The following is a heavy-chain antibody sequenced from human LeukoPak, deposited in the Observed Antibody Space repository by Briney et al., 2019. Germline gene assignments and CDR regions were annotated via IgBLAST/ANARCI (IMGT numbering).Heavy chain of an antibody. CDR1: GFTVSSND. D-gene: IGHD2/OR15-2a*01. CDR2: IYSGGST. V-gene: IGHV3-53*01. J-gene: IGHJ3*02. CDR3: ARDSIGGRGAFDI. Sequence: GGSLRLSCAASGFTVSSNDMSWVRQAPGKGLECVSVIYSGGSTDYADSVKGRLTISRDNSKNTLYLQMNSLTAEDTAVYYCARDSIGGRGAFDIWGQGTMVTVSS.